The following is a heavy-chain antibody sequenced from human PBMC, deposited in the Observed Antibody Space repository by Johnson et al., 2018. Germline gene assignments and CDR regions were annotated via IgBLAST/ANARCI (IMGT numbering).Heavy chain of an antibody. V-gene: IGHV1-69*01. CDR2: IIPIFGTA. CDR1: GGTFSSYA. CDR3: ASYWVGRTDEYYYDSSGYSAEYFQH. J-gene: IGHJ1*01. Sequence: QVQLVQSGAEVKKPGSSVKVSCKASGGTFSSYAISWVRQAPGQGLEWMGGIIPIFGTANYAQKFQGRVTITADESTSTAYRELSSRRSEDTAVYYCASYWVGRTDEYYYDSSGYSAEYFQHWGQGTLVTVSS. D-gene: IGHD3-22*01.